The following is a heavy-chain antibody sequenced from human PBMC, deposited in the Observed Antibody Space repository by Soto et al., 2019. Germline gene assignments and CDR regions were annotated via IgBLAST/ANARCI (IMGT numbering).Heavy chain of an antibody. J-gene: IGHJ4*02. CDR3: ARDRLGDGYNFIHY. Sequence: EVPLVESGGGLIQPGGSLRLSCAASGFTVSNNYMSWVRQAPGKGLEWVSVIYSGGSTYYADSVKGRFTISRDNSKNTLYLQMNSLRAEDTAMYYCARDRLGDGYNFIHYWGQGTLVTVSS. CDR1: GFTVSNNY. CDR2: IYSGGST. D-gene: IGHD5-12*01. V-gene: IGHV3-53*01.